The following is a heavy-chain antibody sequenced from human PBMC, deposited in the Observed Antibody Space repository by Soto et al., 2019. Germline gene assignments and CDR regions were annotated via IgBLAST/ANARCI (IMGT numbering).Heavy chain of an antibody. D-gene: IGHD3-3*01. CDR2: IYYSGST. J-gene: IGHJ6*02. Sequence: TPYITCTVSGGSISSGGYYWSWIRQHPGKGLEWIGYIYYSGSTYYNPSLKSRVTISVDTSKNQFSLKLSSVTAADTAVYYCASFIILQPPEPKRFYGPYYYYYYGMDVWGQGTTVTVSS. CDR1: GGSISSGGYY. V-gene: IGHV4-31*03. CDR3: ASFIILQPPEPKRFYGPYYYYYYGMDV.